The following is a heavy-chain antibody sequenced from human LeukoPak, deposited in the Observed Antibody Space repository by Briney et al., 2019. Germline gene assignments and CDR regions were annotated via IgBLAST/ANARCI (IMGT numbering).Heavy chain of an antibody. D-gene: IGHD3-22*01. CDR1: GFTFSSYG. Sequence: GRSLRPSCAASGFTFSSYGMHWVRQAPGKGLEWVAVISYDGSNKYYADSVKGRFTISRDNSKNTLYLQMNSLRAEDTAVYYCAREGTPKYYYDSSGYYYPPEYWGQGTLVTVSS. CDR2: ISYDGSNK. J-gene: IGHJ4*02. CDR3: AREGTPKYYYDSSGYYYPPEY. V-gene: IGHV3-30*03.